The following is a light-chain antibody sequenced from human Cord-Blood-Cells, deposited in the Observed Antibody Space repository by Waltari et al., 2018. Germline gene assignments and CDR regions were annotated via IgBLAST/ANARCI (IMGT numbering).Light chain of an antibody. CDR1: SSDVGGYNY. CDR3: SSYTSSSTLVV. Sequence: QSALTQPASVSGSPGQSITISCTGTSSDVGGYNYVSWYQQHPGKAPKLMIYDVRKRPSGFSNRFSGSKSGNTDSLTISGLQAEDEADYYCSSYTSSSTLVVFGGGTKLTVL. CDR2: DVR. V-gene: IGLV2-14*01. J-gene: IGLJ2*01.